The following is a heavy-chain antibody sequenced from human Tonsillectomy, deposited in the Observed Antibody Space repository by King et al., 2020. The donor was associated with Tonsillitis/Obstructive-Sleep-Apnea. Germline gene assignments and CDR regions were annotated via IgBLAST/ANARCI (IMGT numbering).Heavy chain of an antibody. V-gene: IGHV1-69*01. CDR1: GGTFSSYA. CDR2: IIPIFGTA. J-gene: IGHJ6*03. Sequence: QLVQSGAEVKKPGSSVKVSCKASGGTFSSYAISWVRQAPGQGLEWMGGIIPIFGTANYAQKFQGRVTITADESTSTAYMELSSLRSEDTAVYYCARESTMVQGVIIPRRYYYMDVGGKGTTVTVSS. CDR3: ARESTMVQGVIIPRRYYYMDV. D-gene: IGHD3-10*01.